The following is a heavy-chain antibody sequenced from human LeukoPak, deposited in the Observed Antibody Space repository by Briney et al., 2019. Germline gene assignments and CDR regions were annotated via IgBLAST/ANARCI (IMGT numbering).Heavy chain of an antibody. J-gene: IGHJ4*02. CDR2: VKQDGSVK. D-gene: IGHD4-23*01. CDR3: ARDRDDGGFEY. Sequence: GGSLRLSCAASGFTLSNYWMSWVRQAPEKGLEWVANVKQDGSVKQYMDSMKGRITVSRDNAKKSLYLQMNSLRAEDTAVYYCARDRDDGGFEYWGQGTLVTVSS. CDR1: GFTLSNYW. V-gene: IGHV3-7*01.